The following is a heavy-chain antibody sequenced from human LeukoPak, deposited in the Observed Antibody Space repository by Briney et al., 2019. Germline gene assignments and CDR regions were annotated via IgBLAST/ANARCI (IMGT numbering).Heavy chain of an antibody. CDR2: IYSGGST. D-gene: IGHD3-10*01. V-gene: IGHV3-66*01. Sequence: PGGSLRLSCAASGFTVSSNYMSWVRQAPGKGLEWVSVIYSGGSTYYADSVKGRFTISRDNSKNTLYLQMNSLRAEDTAVYYCATGLSGSGSQSIYWGQGTLVTVSS. J-gene: IGHJ4*02. CDR3: ATGLSGSGSQSIY. CDR1: GFTVSSNY.